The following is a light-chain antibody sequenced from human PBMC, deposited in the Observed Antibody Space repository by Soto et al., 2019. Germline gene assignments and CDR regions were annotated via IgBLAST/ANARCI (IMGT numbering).Light chain of an antibody. V-gene: IGKV3-20*01. J-gene: IGKJ1*01. CDR2: DAS. CDR1: QSVSSSY. Sequence: EFVVTQSPGTLSLSPGERATLSCRASQSVSSSYLAWYQQEPGQAPRLLIYDASNRATVIPDRFSGSGSGTDFTLTISRLEPDDLAVYYCEHYGDSRTFGQGNKVEIK. CDR3: EHYGDSRT.